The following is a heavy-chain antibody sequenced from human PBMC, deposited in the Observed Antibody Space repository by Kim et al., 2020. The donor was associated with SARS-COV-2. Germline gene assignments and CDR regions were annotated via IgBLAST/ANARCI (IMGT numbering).Heavy chain of an antibody. CDR3: ARDPYSSSYNYYGLDV. V-gene: IGHV3-48*03. CDR1: GFTFSSYD. CDR2: ISSSGSTI. J-gene: IGHJ6*02. Sequence: GGSLRLSCAASGFTFSSYDMNWVRQAPGKGLEWVSYISSSGSTIYYADSVKGRFTISRDNAKNSLYLQMNSLRAEDTAVYYCARDPYSSSYNYYGLDVWGQGTTVTASS. D-gene: IGHD6-13*01.